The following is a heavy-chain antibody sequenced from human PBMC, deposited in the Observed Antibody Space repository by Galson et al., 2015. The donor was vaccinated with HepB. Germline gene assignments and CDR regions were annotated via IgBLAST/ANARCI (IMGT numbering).Heavy chain of an antibody. CDR2: ISSSSSTI. V-gene: IGHV3-48*04. J-gene: IGHJ5*02. CDR3: AREFGYSYGYGEFDP. CDR1: GFTFSSYS. Sequence: SLRLSCAASGFTFSSYSMNWVRQAPGKGLEWVSYISSSSSTIYYADSVKGRFTISRDNAKNSLYLQMNSLRAEDTAVYYCAREFGYSYGYGEFDPWGQGTLVTVSS. D-gene: IGHD5-18*01.